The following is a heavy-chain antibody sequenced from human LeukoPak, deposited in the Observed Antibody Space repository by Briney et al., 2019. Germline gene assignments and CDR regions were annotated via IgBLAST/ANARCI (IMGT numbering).Heavy chain of an antibody. CDR3: ARGTGTTAYFDY. J-gene: IGHJ4*02. Sequence: PGGSLRLSCAASGFTFSDYYMSWVRQAPGKGLEWVSYISGSSGYTKYADSVKGRSTISRDNAKNSLYLQVNSLRAEDTAVYYCARGTGTTAYFDYWGQGTPVTVSS. D-gene: IGHD1-1*01. V-gene: IGHV3-11*06. CDR1: GFTFSDYY. CDR2: ISGSSGYT.